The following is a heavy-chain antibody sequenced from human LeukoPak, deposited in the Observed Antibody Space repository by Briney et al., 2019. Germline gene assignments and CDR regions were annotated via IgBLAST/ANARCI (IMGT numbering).Heavy chain of an antibody. D-gene: IGHD6-6*01. CDR1: GFTFSSCW. CDR3: ARGSYSSSY. CDR2: IKQDGSEK. V-gene: IGHV3-7*01. Sequence: GGSLRLSCAASGFTFSSCWMSWVRQAPGKGLEWVANIKQDGSEKYYVDSVKGRFTISRDNAKNSLYLQMNSLRAEDTAVYYCARGSYSSSYWGQGTLVTVSS. J-gene: IGHJ4*02.